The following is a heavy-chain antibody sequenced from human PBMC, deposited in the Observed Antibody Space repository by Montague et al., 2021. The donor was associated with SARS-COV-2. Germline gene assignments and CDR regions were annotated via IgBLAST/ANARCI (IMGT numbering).Heavy chain of an antibody. Sequence: SLRLSCAVSGFTFTSYAMSWVRQAPGKGLEWVSGIVDSDSSTHYVDSVKGRFTISRDNSKNMVYLQMNSLRAEDTAVYYCARGVITPDYWGQGTLVTVSS. J-gene: IGHJ4*02. CDR1: GFTFTSYA. CDR3: ARGVITPDY. V-gene: IGHV3-23*01. CDR2: IVDSDSST. D-gene: IGHD2-21*01.